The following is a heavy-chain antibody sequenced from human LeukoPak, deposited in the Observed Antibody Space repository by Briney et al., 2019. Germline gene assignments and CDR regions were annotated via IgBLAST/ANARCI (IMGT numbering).Heavy chain of an antibody. CDR2: ISDDGSSK. J-gene: IGHJ4*02. CDR1: ASTFSSYA. CDR3: ARGVGIFGVVNAGFDY. D-gene: IGHD3-3*01. Sequence: GRSLTLSCAASASTFSSYAMHGVPQAPGEGLEGVADISDDGSSKCYAESVKGRFTSSRDNCTVTLYLQMNSLRAEDTAVYYCARGVGIFGVVNAGFDYWGQGTLVTVSS. V-gene: IGHV3-30*08.